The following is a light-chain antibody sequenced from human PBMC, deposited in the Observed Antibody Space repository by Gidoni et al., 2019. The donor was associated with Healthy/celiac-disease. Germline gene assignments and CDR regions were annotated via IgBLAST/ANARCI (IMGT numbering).Light chain of an antibody. CDR2: AAS. CDR3: QQSYSTPPLT. CDR1: QSISSY. J-gene: IGKJ4*01. Sequence: DIQMTQSPSSPSASVGDRVTITCPASQSISSYLNWYQQKPGKAPKLLIYAASSLQSGVPSRFSGSGSGTDFTLTISSLQPEDFATYYCQQSYSTPPLTFGGGTKVEIK. V-gene: IGKV1-39*01.